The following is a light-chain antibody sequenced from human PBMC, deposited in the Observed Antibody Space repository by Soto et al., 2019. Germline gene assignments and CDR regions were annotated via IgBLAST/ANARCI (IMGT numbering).Light chain of an antibody. CDR2: DAS. CDR3: QQRSNWPPWT. J-gene: IGKJ1*01. V-gene: IGKV3-11*01. Sequence: EIVLTQSPATLSLSPGERATLSCRASQSVSSYLAWYQQKTGQAPRLLIYDASNRATGIPARFSGSGSGTDFTLTISSREHEDFAVYYCQQRSNWPPWTFGQGTKVEIK. CDR1: QSVSSY.